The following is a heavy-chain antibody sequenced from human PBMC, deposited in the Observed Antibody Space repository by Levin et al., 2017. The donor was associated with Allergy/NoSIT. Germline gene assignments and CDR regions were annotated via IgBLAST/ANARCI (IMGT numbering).Heavy chain of an antibody. CDR2: IIPIFGTA. D-gene: IGHD4-17*01. Sequence: ASVKVSCKASGGTFSSYAISWVRQAPGQGLEWMGGIIPIFGTANYAQKFQGRVTITADESTSTAYMELSSLRSEDTAVYYCASPRTERSYGDYQGWFDPWGQGTLVTVSS. V-gene: IGHV1-69*13. CDR1: GGTFSSYA. J-gene: IGHJ5*02. CDR3: ASPRTERSYGDYQGWFDP.